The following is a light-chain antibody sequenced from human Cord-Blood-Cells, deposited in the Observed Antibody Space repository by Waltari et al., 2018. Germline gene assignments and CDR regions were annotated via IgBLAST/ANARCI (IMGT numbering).Light chain of an antibody. Sequence: EIVLPQSPGTLSLSPGASPTLSCRASQSVSSSYLAWYQQKPGQAPRLLIYGASSSATGIPDRFSGSGSGTDFTLTISRLEPEDFAVYYCQQYGSSRTFGQGTKVEIK. CDR2: GAS. CDR1: QSVSSSY. J-gene: IGKJ1*01. CDR3: QQYGSSRT. V-gene: IGKV3-20*01.